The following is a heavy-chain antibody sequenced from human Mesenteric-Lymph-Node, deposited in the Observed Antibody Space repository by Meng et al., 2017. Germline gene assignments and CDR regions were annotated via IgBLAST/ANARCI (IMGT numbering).Heavy chain of an antibody. CDR3: ARCGISSYGYNDWFDP. CDR1: GGSLRCYS. Sequence: LPQLGGACVLKASESLSLSVAVNGGSLRCYSCSWIRQPPGKGLEWIVEINQSGRTNYNPSLKSRVTISVDTSKNQFSLKLTSVTAADTAVYYCARCGISSYGYNDWFDPWGQGTLVTVSS. D-gene: IGHD5-18*01. V-gene: IGHV4-34*01. J-gene: IGHJ5*02. CDR2: INQSGRT.